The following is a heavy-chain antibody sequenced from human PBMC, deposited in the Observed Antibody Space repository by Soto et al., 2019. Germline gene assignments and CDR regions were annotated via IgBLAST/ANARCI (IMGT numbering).Heavy chain of an antibody. CDR2: INPNSGGT. D-gene: IGHD6-13*01. CDR1: GGTFSSYA. Sequence: ASVKVSCKASGGTFSSYAISWVRQAPGQGLEWMGWINPNSGGTNYAQKFQGWVTMTRDTSISTAYMELSRLRSDDTAVYYCASALYSSSFGAFDIWGQGTMVTVSS. CDR3: ASALYSSSFGAFDI. J-gene: IGHJ3*02. V-gene: IGHV1-2*04.